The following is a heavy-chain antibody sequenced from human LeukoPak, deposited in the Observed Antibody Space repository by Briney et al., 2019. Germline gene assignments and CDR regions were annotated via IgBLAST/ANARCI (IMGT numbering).Heavy chain of an antibody. J-gene: IGHJ6*03. D-gene: IGHD2-21*01. Sequence: GASVKVSSKASGYTFTSYDINWVRQATGHGLEWMGWMNPNSGNTRYAHKFQGRVTLTRSTTISTAYMEMSSLRSEDTAVYYCARKRPYSSRDYYYYYYTDVWGKGTTVTVSS. CDR3: ARKRPYSSRDYYYYYYTDV. V-gene: IGHV1-8*01. CDR1: GYTFTSYD. CDR2: MNPNSGNT.